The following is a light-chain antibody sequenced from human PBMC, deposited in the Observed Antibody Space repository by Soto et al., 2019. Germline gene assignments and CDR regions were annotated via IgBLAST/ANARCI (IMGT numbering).Light chain of an antibody. CDR3: QQYRSSPYT. V-gene: IGKV3-20*01. CDR2: GAS. J-gene: IGKJ2*01. CDR1: QSVTSSY. Sequence: EIVLTQSPGTLSFSPGERATLSCRASQSVTSSYLAWYQQHPGQTPRLLIYGASSRITGIPDRFSGSGSWTNFTLTISRLEPADFGVDYCQQYRSSPYTFGKGTQLEIK.